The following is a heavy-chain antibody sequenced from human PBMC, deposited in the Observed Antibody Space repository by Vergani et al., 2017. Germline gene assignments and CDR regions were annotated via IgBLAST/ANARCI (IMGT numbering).Heavy chain of an antibody. Sequence: VQLVESGGGLVQPGGSLRLSCAASGFTFSSYGMHWVRQAPGKGLEWVAVIWYDGSNKYYADSVKGRFTISRDNSKNTLYLQMNSLRADDTAVYYCARDYYDSSGQACDYWGQGTLVTVSS. CDR1: GFTFSSYG. D-gene: IGHD3-22*01. CDR3: ARDYYDSSGQACDY. V-gene: IGHV3-33*01. CDR2: IWYDGSNK. J-gene: IGHJ4*02.